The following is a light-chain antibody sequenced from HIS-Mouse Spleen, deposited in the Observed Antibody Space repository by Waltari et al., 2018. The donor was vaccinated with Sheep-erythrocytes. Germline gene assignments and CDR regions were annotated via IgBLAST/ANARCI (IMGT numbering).Light chain of an antibody. J-gene: IGKJ4*01. V-gene: IGKV3-11*01. Sequence: EIVLTQSPATLSLSPGERATLSCRASQSVSSYLAWYQQKPGQGPRLFIYDASNRATGIPARFSGSGSGTDFTLTISSLEPEDFAVYYCQQRSNWLTFGGGTKVEIK. CDR3: QQRSNWLT. CDR2: DAS. CDR1: QSVSSY.